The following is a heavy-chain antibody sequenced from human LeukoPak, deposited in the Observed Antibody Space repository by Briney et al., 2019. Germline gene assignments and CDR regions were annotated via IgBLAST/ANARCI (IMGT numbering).Heavy chain of an antibody. Sequence: ASVKVSCKASGYTFTSYDINWVRQATGQGLEWMGWMNPNSGNTGYAQKFQGRVTMTRNTSTSTAYMELSSLRSEDTAVYYCATDMAVAGRWFDPWGQGTLVTVSS. V-gene: IGHV1-8*01. CDR3: ATDMAVAGRWFDP. J-gene: IGHJ5*02. D-gene: IGHD6-19*01. CDR2: MNPNSGNT. CDR1: GYTFTSYD.